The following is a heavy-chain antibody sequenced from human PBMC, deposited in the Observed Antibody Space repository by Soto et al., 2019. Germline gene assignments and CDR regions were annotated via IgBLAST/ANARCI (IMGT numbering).Heavy chain of an antibody. CDR1: GGSISTYY. CDR3: ARERHPTYYYNYMDV. CDR2: IYYSGST. V-gene: IGHV4-59*01. J-gene: IGHJ6*03. Sequence: QVQLQESGPGLVKPSETLSLTCTVSGGSISTYYWSWIRQPPGKGLEWIGDIYYSGSTNYNPSLKSRITISVDTSNNQHSLKLTSVTAADTAVYYCARERHPTYYYNYMDVWGKGTTVSVSS.